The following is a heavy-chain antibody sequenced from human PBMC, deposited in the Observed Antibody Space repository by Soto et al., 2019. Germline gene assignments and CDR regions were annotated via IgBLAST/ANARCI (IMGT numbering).Heavy chain of an antibody. V-gene: IGHV3-23*01. J-gene: IGHJ4*02. CDR1: GFTFSSNA. Sequence: EVQLLESGGALVQPGGSLRLSCAASGFTFSSNAMTWVRQAPGKGLEWVSAISSSGGNTYYADSVKGRFTISRDNSKNTVHLQMNSLRAEDTAVYYCAKGARPFEYWGQGTLVTVSS. CDR2: ISSSGGNT. D-gene: IGHD6-6*01. CDR3: AKGARPFEY.